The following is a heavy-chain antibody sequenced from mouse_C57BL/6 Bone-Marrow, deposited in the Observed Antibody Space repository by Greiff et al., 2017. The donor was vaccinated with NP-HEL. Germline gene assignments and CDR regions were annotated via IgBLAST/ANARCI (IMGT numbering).Heavy chain of an antibody. CDR1: GYTFTSCG. J-gene: IGHJ4*01. V-gene: IGHV1-81*01. D-gene: IGHD1-1*01. Sequence: VQLQESGAELARPGASVKLSCKASGYTFTSCGISWVKQRTGQGLEWIGEIYPRSGNTYYNEKFKGKATLTADKSSSTAYMELRSLTSEDSAVYFCARVGYYGSSYRSYAMDYWGQGTSVTVSS. CDR2: IYPRSGNT. CDR3: ARVGYYGSSYRSYAMDY.